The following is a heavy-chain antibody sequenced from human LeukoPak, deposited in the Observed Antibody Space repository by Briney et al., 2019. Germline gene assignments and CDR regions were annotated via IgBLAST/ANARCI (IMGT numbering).Heavy chain of an antibody. Sequence: SETLSLTCTVSGGSISSYYWSWIRQPPGKGLEWIGDIYYSGSTDYNPSLKSRVTISLGTSKNHFSLKLSSVTAADTAVYYCARDLRGYCGGDCYSDAFDIWGQGTMVTVSS. CDR1: GGSISSYY. CDR3: ARDLRGYCGGDCYSDAFDI. D-gene: IGHD2-21*02. V-gene: IGHV4-59*01. CDR2: IYYSGST. J-gene: IGHJ3*02.